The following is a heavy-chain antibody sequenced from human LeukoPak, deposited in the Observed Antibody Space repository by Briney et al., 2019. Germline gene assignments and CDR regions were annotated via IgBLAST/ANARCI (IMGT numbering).Heavy chain of an antibody. CDR3: ARARCSGGSCTDYYGMDV. Sequence: GRSLRLSCAAVGFTFSTYGMHWVRQAPRKGLEWVAVISYDGRNKYNVDSVKGRFTISRDNSKNTLYLEMNSLRDEDTAVYYCARARCSGGSCTDYYGMDVWGQGTTVTVSS. V-gene: IGHV3-30*03. D-gene: IGHD2-15*01. CDR1: GFTFSTYG. CDR2: ISYDGRNK. J-gene: IGHJ6*02.